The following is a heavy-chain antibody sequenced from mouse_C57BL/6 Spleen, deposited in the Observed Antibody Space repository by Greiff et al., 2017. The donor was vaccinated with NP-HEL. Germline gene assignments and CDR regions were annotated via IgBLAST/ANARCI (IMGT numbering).Heavy chain of an antibody. CDR2: IYPRSGNT. V-gene: IGHV1-81*01. Sequence: VQLQQSGAELARPGASVKLSCKASGYTFTSYGISWVKQRTGQGLEWIGEIYPRSGNTYYNEKFKGKATLTADKSSSTAYMELRSLTSEDSAVYFCARVDTTGVAPFDYWGQGTTLTVSS. CDR3: ARVDTTGVAPFDY. D-gene: IGHD1-1*01. J-gene: IGHJ2*01. CDR1: GYTFTSYG.